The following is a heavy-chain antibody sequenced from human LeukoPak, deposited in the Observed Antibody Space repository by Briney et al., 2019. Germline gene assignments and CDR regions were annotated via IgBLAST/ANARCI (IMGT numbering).Heavy chain of an antibody. J-gene: IGHJ4*02. CDR1: GFTCSSYW. D-gene: IGHD6-19*01. Sequence: GGSLRLSCAAPGFTCSSYWMHWVRQAPGKGLVWVARINSDGSNTPYVDSVKGRFTISRDNANNTLYLQMNSLRAEDTAVYYCARASSSGWRGNLDYWGQGTLVTVSS. CDR2: INSDGSNT. V-gene: IGHV3-74*03. CDR3: ARASSSGWRGNLDY.